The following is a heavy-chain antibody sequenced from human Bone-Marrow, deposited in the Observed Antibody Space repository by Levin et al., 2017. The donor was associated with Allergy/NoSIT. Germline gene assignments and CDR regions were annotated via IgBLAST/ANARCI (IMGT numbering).Heavy chain of an antibody. CDR3: AKGLRGDLLGGFDY. D-gene: IGHD3-10*01. Sequence: PGGSLRLSCAASGFTFRSFAMNWVRQAPGKGLEWVSYISGAGLVTSYADSVKGRFTISRDNSKDTLYLQMNSLRVDDTAIYYCAKGLRGDLLGGFDYRGQGALVTVSS. CDR2: ISGAGLVT. V-gene: IGHV3-23*01. J-gene: IGHJ4*02. CDR1: GFTFRSFA.